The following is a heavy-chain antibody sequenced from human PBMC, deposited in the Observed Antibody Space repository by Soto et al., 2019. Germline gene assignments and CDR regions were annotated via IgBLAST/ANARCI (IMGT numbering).Heavy chain of an antibody. CDR2: ISGIGDGT. D-gene: IGHD3-22*01. Sequence: EVQFLESGGGLVQPGGSLRLSCSASGFTVSSSAMTWVRQAPGKGLEWVSTISGIGDGTYYADSVKGRFTISRDNSKNTLYLEMNSLRVEDTAVYYCAKDCPDLYDRRGWYPLDYWGQGTLVTVSS. V-gene: IGHV3-23*01. CDR1: GFTVSSSA. J-gene: IGHJ4*02. CDR3: AKDCPDLYDRRGWYPLDY.